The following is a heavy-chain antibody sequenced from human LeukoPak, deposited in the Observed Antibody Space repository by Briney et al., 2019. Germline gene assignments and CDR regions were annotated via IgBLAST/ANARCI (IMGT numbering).Heavy chain of an antibody. J-gene: IGHJ5*02. CDR1: GFNFNNFA. V-gene: IGHV3-7*01. D-gene: IGHD5-12*01. Sequence: GGSLRLSCAASGFNFNNFAMSWVRQAPGKGLEWVANIKEDGSIEDYVDSVKGRFTVSRDNAKNSLYLEMNSLRVEDTAVYYCVSQQVAPPWGQGTLVIVSS. CDR3: VSQQVAPP. CDR2: IKEDGSIE.